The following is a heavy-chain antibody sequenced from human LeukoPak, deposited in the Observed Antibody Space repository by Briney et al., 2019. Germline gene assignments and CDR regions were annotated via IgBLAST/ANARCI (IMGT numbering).Heavy chain of an antibody. Sequence: GGSLRLSCAASGFTFSSYAMHWVRQAPGKGLEYVSAISSNGGSTYYANSVKGRFTISRDNSKNTLYLQMGSLRAEDMAVYYCARVIGYSSSSHAFDIWGQGTMVTVSS. V-gene: IGHV3-64*01. D-gene: IGHD6-13*01. CDR1: GFTFSSYA. CDR2: ISSNGGST. J-gene: IGHJ3*02. CDR3: ARVIGYSSSSHAFDI.